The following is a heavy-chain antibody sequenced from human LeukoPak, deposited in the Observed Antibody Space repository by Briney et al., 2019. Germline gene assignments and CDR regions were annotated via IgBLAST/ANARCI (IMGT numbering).Heavy chain of an antibody. CDR1: GFTFTSYW. D-gene: IGHD1-14*01. Sequence: GGSLRLSCAASGFTFTSYWMHWVRQAPGKGLEWVANIKQDGREKYYVDSVKGRFTISRDNPKNSLYLQMNSLRAEDTAVYYCARDGNDGFDYWGQGTLVTVSS. J-gene: IGHJ4*02. CDR3: ARDGNDGFDY. CDR2: IKQDGREK. V-gene: IGHV3-7*03.